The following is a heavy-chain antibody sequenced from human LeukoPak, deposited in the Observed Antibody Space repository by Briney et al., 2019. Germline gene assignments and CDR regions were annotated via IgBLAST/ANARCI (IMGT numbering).Heavy chain of an antibody. Sequence: PGGSLRLSCAASGFSFSTYSMNWVRQAPGKGLEWVSSISSSSSYIYYADSVKGRFTISRDNAKNSLYLQMNSLRAEDTAVYYCARDPGYCSGGSCYRYFDYWGQGTLVTVSS. CDR2: ISSSSSYI. CDR3: ARDPGYCSGGSCYRYFDY. CDR1: GFSFSTYS. D-gene: IGHD2-15*01. J-gene: IGHJ4*02. V-gene: IGHV3-21*01.